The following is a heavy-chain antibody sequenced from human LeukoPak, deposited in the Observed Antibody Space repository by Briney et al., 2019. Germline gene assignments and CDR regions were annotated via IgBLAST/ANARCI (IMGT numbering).Heavy chain of an antibody. V-gene: IGHV3-30*02. J-gene: IGHJ4*02. Sequence: GGSLRLSCAASGFTFSSYGMHWVRQAPGKGLEWVAFIWYDGSNKYVDSVKGRFTFSRDNSKNTLSLEMNSLRAEDTAVYYCEMELYYNSGNYYNGGWGQGTLVTVSS. CDR1: GFTFSSYG. CDR3: EMELYYNSGNYYNGG. D-gene: IGHD3-10*01. CDR2: IWYDGSNK.